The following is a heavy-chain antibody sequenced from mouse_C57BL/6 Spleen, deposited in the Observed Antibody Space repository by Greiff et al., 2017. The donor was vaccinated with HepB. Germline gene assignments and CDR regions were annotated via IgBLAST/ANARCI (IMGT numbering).Heavy chain of an antibody. CDR1: GYSITSGYY. V-gene: IGHV3-6*01. CDR3: ASRDDYAWFAY. Sequence: EVQLVESGPGLVKPSQSLSLTCSVTGYSITSGYYWNWIRQFPGNKLEWMGYISYDGSNNYNPSLKNRISITRDTSKNQFFLKLNSVTTEDTATYYCASRDDYAWFAYWGQGTLVTVSA. CDR2: ISYDGSN. D-gene: IGHD2-4*01. J-gene: IGHJ3*01.